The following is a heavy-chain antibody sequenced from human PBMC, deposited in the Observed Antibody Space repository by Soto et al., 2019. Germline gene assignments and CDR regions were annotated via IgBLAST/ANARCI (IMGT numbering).Heavy chain of an antibody. CDR2: IYYSGST. Sequence: SETLSLTCTVSGGSISSYYWSWLRQPPGKGLEWIGYIYYSGSTNYNPSLKSRVTISVDTSKNQFSLKLSSVTAADTAVYYCARAHENDFWSVYRAAYSIDYCGQGPLVTVFS. V-gene: IGHV4-59*01. D-gene: IGHD3-3*01. J-gene: IGHJ4*02. CDR1: GGSISSYY. CDR3: ARAHENDFWSVYRAAYSIDY.